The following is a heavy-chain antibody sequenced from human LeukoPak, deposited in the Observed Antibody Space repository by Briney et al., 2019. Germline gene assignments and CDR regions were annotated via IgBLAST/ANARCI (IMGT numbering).Heavy chain of an antibody. V-gene: IGHV3-21*01. J-gene: IGHJ4*02. CDR2: IISSSSYI. Sequence: GGXLRLSCAASGFSLSTYSMNWVRQAPGKGVEWVSFIISSSSYIYYAHSLKPRFTISRDNAKNSLYLQTNSLRAEDTAVYYCARGLDDFWIVLVHYWGQGTLVTVSS. CDR1: GFSLSTYS. D-gene: IGHD3-3*01. CDR3: ARGLDDFWIVLVHY.